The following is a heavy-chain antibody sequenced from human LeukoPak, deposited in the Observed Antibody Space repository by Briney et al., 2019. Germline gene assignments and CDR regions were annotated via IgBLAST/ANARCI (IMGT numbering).Heavy chain of an antibody. CDR3: ARVGYCSSTGCYVGHD. J-gene: IGHJ4*02. CDR2: INSDGSST. V-gene: IGHV3-74*01. CDR1: GFTFSSYW. D-gene: IGHD2-2*01. Sequence: PGGSLRLSCAASGFTFSSYWMHWVRQAPGKGLVWVSRINSDGSSTSYADSVKGRFTISRDNAKNTLYLQMNSLRAEDTAVYYCARVGYCSSTGCYVGHDWGQGTLVTVSS.